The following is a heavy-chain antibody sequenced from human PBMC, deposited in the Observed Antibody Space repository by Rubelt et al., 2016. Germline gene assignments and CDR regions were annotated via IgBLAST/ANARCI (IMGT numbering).Heavy chain of an antibody. CDR3: ARGSSSWYRNWFDP. J-gene: IGHJ5*02. CDR1: GGSFSVYY. CDR2: INHSGST. D-gene: IGHD6-13*01. Sequence: QVQLQQWGAGLLKPSETLSLTCAVYGGSFSVYYWSWIRQPPGKGLEWIGEINHSGSTNYNPSLKRRVTISVDTSKSQFSLKLSSVTAADTAVYYCARGSSSWYRNWFDPWGQGTLVTVSS. V-gene: IGHV4-34*01.